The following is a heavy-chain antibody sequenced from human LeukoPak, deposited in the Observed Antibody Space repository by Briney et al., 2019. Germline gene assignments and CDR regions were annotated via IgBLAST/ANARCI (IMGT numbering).Heavy chain of an antibody. Sequence: PGGSLRLSCAASGFTFSSYSMNWVRQAPGKGLEWVSSISSSSSYIYYADSVKGRFTISRDNSKNTLYLQMNSLRAEDTAVYYCAKDQGNDFWSGPEDYWGQGTLVTVSS. D-gene: IGHD3-3*01. J-gene: IGHJ4*02. V-gene: IGHV3-21*01. CDR1: GFTFSSYS. CDR3: AKDQGNDFWSGPEDY. CDR2: ISSSSSYI.